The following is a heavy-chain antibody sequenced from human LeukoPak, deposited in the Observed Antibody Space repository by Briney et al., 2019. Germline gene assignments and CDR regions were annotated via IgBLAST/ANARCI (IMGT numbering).Heavy chain of an antibody. CDR2: IYSGGST. CDR1: GFTFSSYW. D-gene: IGHD3-22*01. Sequence: GGSLRLSCAASGFTFSSYWMSWVRQAPGKGLECVSVIYSGGSTYYADSVKGRFTISRDNSKNTLYLQMNSLRAEDTAVYYCARDRYYYDSQPDAFDIWGQGTMVTVSS. CDR3: ARDRYYYDSQPDAFDI. V-gene: IGHV3-66*01. J-gene: IGHJ3*02.